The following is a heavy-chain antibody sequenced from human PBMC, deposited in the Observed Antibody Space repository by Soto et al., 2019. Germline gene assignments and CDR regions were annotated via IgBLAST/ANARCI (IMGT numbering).Heavy chain of an antibody. Sequence: QVQLVQSGAELKKPGSSVKVSCEASGGSFTSYSFTWVRQAPGQGLEWMGRIIPIQGKANYALKFQDRVPITADISTRTVYLGLTSLRPEDTAGYFCAKSLLFVDHGYMDVWGKGTTVTVSS. CDR2: IIPIQGKA. V-gene: IGHV1-69*02. D-gene: IGHD2-21*01. J-gene: IGHJ6*03. CDR3: AKSLLFVDHGYMDV. CDR1: GGSFTSYS.